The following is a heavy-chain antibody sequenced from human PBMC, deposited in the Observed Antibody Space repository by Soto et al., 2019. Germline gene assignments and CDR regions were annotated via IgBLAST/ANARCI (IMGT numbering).Heavy chain of an antibody. CDR1: GASISTYY. D-gene: IGHD2-15*01. J-gene: IGHJ5*02. V-gene: IGHV4-59*01. Sequence: SDTLSLTCTVSGASISTYYWSWIRQPPGKGLEWIGYISYSGSTNYNPSLKSRVTISFDASKNEISLQVRSATAADAAVYYCARDLKEYCSDGKCNWFDPWGQGTLVTVPS. CDR3: ARDLKEYCSDGKCNWFDP. CDR2: ISYSGST.